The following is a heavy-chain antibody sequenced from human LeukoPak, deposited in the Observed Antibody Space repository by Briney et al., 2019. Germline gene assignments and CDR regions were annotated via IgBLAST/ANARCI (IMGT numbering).Heavy chain of an antibody. J-gene: IGHJ4*02. CDR2: ISGSGGGT. CDR3: AKAYCGGHCYSGVDFFDY. D-gene: IGHD2-21*02. CDR1: AFTFSRYA. V-gene: IGHV3-23*01. Sequence: PGGSLRLSCAASAFTFSRYALSWVRQAPGKGLEWVSAISGSGGGTYYADSVKGPFTISRDNSKNTLYLQMDSLRAEDTAVYYCAKAYCGGHCYSGVDFFDYWGQGTLVTVSS.